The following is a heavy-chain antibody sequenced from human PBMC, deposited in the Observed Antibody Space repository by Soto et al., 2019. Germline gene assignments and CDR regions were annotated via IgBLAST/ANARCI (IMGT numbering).Heavy chain of an antibody. Sequence: QVQLVESGGGVVQPGRSLRLSCAASGITFSNYGTHWVRQAPGKGLEWVAVIWYDGRDKYYADSVKGRFTISRDNSKNRLYLQMNSLAADDTAVYYCVRGYGYFDNCGQGTLVTVSS. J-gene: IGHJ4*02. CDR1: GITFSNYG. V-gene: IGHV3-33*01. D-gene: IGHD3-22*01. CDR2: IWYDGRDK. CDR3: VRGYGYFDN.